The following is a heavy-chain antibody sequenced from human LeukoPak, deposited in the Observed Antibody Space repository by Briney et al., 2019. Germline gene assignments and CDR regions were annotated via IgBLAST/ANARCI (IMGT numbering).Heavy chain of an antibody. Sequence: GGSLRLSCSGSGFXFTSYAIHWVRQAPGKGLEYVSSISGNWGSTYYADSVNGRFTISRDNSKNQVYLQMSSLRDDDTAFYYCVKGGLYSGDCYGHWGQGTLVTVSS. CDR2: ISGNWGST. J-gene: IGHJ4*02. CDR1: GFXFTSYA. D-gene: IGHD2-21*02. V-gene: IGHV3-64D*06. CDR3: VKGGLYSGDCYGH.